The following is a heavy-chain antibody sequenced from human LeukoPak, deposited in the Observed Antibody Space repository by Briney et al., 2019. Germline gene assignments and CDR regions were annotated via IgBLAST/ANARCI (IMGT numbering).Heavy chain of an antibody. V-gene: IGHV3-21*01. CDR2: ISSSSSYI. CDR1: GFTFSSYS. CDR3: IRDFRSADL. Sequence: NPGGSLRLSCAASGFTFSSYSMNWVRQAPGKGLEWVSSISSSSSYIYYADSVKGRFTISRDNAKNTVYLEMNSLSVEDTATYYCIRDFRSADLWGQGTLVTVTS. J-gene: IGHJ5*02.